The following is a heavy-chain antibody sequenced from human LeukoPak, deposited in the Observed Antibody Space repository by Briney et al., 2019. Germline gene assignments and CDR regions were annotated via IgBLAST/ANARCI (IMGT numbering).Heavy chain of an antibody. CDR2: ISTDGSFT. CDR3: AALPARIAVAPY. J-gene: IGHJ4*02. V-gene: IGHV3-74*01. CDR1: GFTFSNYL. Sequence: GGSLRLSCAASGFTFSNYLMHWVRQTPGKGLVWISRISTDGSFTNYADSVKGRFSISRDNAKNTLYLQMNSLRAEDTAVYYCAALPARIAVAPYWGQGTLVTVSS. D-gene: IGHD6-19*01.